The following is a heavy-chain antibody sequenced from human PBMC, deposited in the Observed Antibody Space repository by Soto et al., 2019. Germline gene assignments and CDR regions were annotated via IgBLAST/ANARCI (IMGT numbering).Heavy chain of an antibody. V-gene: IGHV4-4*07. CDR1: VGSISYYY. D-gene: IGHD1-1*01. CDR3: ARDRLRGYHSYGMEV. CDR2: IYTSGRT. J-gene: IGHJ6*01. Sequence: SETLSLTCTVSVGSISYYYWSCIRDPAGKGLEWIGRIYTSGRTNYSPSLKSRVTMSVDTSKNQFSLKLSSVTAADTAVYYCARDRLRGYHSYGMEVWGQGTTVTVSS.